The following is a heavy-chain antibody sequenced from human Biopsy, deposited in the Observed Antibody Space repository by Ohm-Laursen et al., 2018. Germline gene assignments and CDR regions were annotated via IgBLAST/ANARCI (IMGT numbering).Heavy chain of an antibody. V-gene: IGHV4-38-2*01. Sequence: SQTLSLTCAVSGYSVTNDYYWGWIRQPPGKGLEWIGNIYYDGITYYNPSLKSRVAMSVDTSKTKFSLRLTSVTAADTAVYYCARVAGGYAYYYGMDVWGQGTTVTVSS. CDR3: ARVAGGYAYYYGMDV. CDR1: GYSVTNDYY. J-gene: IGHJ6*02. D-gene: IGHD5-12*01. CDR2: IYYDGIT.